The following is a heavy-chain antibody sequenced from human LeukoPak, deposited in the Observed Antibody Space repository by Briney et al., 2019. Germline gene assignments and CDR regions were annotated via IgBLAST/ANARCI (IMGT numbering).Heavy chain of an antibody. J-gene: IGHJ6*02. CDR3: ARCLVGVTYAMDV. CDR1: EFTFNSYW. D-gene: IGHD1-26*01. V-gene: IGHV3-7*02. CDR2: IKQDGSEK. Sequence: GGSLRLSCAASEFTFNSYWMSWVRQAPGKGLEWVANIKQDGSEKYYVDSVKGRFTISRDNAKNSLHLQMNSLRVEDTAVYYCARCLVGVTYAMDVWGQGTTVTVSS.